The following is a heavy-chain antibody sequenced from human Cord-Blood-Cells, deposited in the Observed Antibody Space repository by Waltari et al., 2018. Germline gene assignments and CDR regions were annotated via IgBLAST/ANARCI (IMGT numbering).Heavy chain of an antibody. CDR1: GFTFSNAC. CDR3: TTDLDTMVRGVDY. V-gene: IGHV3-15*01. J-gene: IGHJ4*02. D-gene: IGHD3-10*01. Sequence: EVQLVESGGGLVKPGGSLRLSCTASGFTFSNACMSWARTAPGKGLEWVGRIKSKTDGGTTDYAAPVKGRFTISRDDSKNTLYLQMNSLKTEDTAVYYCTTDLDTMVRGVDYWGQGTLVTVSS. CDR2: IKSKTDGGTT.